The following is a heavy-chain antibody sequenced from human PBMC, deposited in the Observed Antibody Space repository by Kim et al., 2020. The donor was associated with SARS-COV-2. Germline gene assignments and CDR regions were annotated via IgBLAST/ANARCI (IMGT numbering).Heavy chain of an antibody. Sequence: GGSLRLSCAVSGFSFDNYAIHWIRQAPGKGLEWVAVVSYDGSKKYYAESVKGRFTASRDNSKNTLYLQMISLRTEDTAVYFCARDDRVVTATKYYLYYYGMDVWGQGTTVTVSS. V-gene: IGHV3-30*04. J-gene: IGHJ6*02. CDR3: ARDDRVVTATKYYLYYYGMDV. CDR2: VSYDGSKK. D-gene: IGHD2-21*02. CDR1: GFSFDNYA.